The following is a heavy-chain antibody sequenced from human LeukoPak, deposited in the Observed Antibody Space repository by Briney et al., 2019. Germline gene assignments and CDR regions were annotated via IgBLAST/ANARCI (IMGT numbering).Heavy chain of an antibody. J-gene: IGHJ6*02. Sequence: SETLSPTCTVSGGSISSSSYYWGWIRQPPGKGLELIGSKYYSGDSYYNPSLKSRISISVDTSKNQFSLKLSSVTAADTAVYYCARLHYYYGMDVWGQGTTVTVSS. V-gene: IGHV4-39*01. CDR2: KYYSGDS. CDR1: GGSISSSSYY. CDR3: ARLHYYYGMDV.